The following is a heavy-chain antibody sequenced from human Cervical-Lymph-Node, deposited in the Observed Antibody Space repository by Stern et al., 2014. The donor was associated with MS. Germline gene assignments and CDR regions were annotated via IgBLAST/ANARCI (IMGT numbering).Heavy chain of an antibody. V-gene: IGHV3-48*02. J-gene: IGHJ4*02. Sequence: VQLVQSGGGLVQPGGSLRLSCAGSGFLISSYSMHWVRQAPGKGLEWVAYISTSTTDYAESVKGRFTISRDNAKNSLYLQMHSLRDEDTAVYYCARRVSFPYHFDYWGQGTLVTVSS. CDR3: ARRVSFPYHFDY. D-gene: IGHD6-6*01. CDR1: GFLISSYS. CDR2: ISTSTT.